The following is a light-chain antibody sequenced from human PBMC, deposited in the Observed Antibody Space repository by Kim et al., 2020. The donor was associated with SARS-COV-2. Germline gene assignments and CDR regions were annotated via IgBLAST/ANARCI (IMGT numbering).Light chain of an antibody. Sequence: DIVLTQSPDTLAVSLGERATINCKSSQSVLYSPNNKNYLVWYQQKPGQSPKLLIYWASTRESGVPDRFSGSGSGTDFTLTISNLQAEDVAFYYCQQYYSNPITFGQGTRLEIK. V-gene: IGKV4-1*01. CDR1: QSVLYSPNNKNY. CDR3: QQYYSNPIT. J-gene: IGKJ5*01. CDR2: WAS.